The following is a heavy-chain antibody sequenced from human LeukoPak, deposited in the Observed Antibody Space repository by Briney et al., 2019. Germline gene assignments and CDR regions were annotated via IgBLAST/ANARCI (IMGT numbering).Heavy chain of an antibody. J-gene: IGHJ5*02. D-gene: IGHD2-2*01. CDR3: ARKLGYCSSTSCPNWFDP. CDR1: GFTFSSYG. CDR2: IWYDGSNK. Sequence: GGSLRLSCAASGFTFSSYGMHWVRQAPGKGLEWVAVIWYDGSNKYYADSVKGRFTISRDNSKNTLYLQMNSLRAEDRAVYYCARKLGYCSSTSCPNWFDPWGQGTLVTVSS. V-gene: IGHV3-33*01.